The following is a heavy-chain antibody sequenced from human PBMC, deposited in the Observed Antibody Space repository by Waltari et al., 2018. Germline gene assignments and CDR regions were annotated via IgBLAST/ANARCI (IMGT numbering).Heavy chain of an antibody. CDR2: IYNSGST. CDR3: ASRPRSSGWSDY. Sequence: QVQLQESGPGLVKPSETLSLTCAVSGYSISSGYYWGWIRQPPGKGLEWIGSIYNSGSTKYNPSVKSRVTIPVDTSKNQFSRKLGSVTAAATAVYYCASRPRSSGWSDYWGQGTLVTVSS. J-gene: IGHJ4*02. D-gene: IGHD6-19*01. V-gene: IGHV4-38-2*01. CDR1: GYSISSGYY.